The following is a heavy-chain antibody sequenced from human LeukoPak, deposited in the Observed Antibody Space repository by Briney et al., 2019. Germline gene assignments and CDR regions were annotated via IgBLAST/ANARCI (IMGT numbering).Heavy chain of an antibody. CDR1: GFTFSGSA. D-gene: IGHD2-21*02. J-gene: IGHJ4*02. CDR2: ISYDGSNK. CDR3: AKDWPAYCGGDCYSFGFDY. Sequence: GGSLRLSCAASGFTFSGSAMHWVRQAPGKGLEWVAVISYDGSNKYYADSVKGRFTISRDNSKNTLYLQMNSLRAEDTAVYYCAKDWPAYCGGDCYSFGFDYWGQGTLVTVSS. V-gene: IGHV3-30*04.